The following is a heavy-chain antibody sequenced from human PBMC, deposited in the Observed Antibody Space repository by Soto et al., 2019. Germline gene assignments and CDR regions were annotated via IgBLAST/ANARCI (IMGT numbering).Heavy chain of an antibody. CDR2: TYYRSKWYN. CDR3: AREYDFWSGYSYYYYGMDV. D-gene: IGHD3-3*01. V-gene: IGHV6-1*01. Sequence: SQTLSLTCAISGDSVSSNSAAWHCIRQSPSRGRESLGRTYYRSKWYNDYAVSVKSRITINPDTSKNQFSLQLNSVTPEDTAVYYCAREYDFWSGYSYYYYGMDVWGQGTPVTVSS. CDR1: GDSVSSNSAA. J-gene: IGHJ6*01.